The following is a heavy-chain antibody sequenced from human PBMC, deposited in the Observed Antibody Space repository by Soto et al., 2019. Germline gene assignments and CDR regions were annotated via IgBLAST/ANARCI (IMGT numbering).Heavy chain of an antibody. J-gene: IGHJ6*02. Sequence: SETRSVTCGVYAGFFSRDHCSGIRLPLGKGLEWIGEINHSGSTNYNPSLKSRVTISVDTSKNQFSLKLSSVTAADTAVYYCARGQTMVRRTLYYYYYGMDVWGQGTTVT. D-gene: IGHD3-10*01. CDR2: INHSGST. V-gene: IGHV4-34*01. CDR1: AGFFSRDH. CDR3: ARGQTMVRRTLYYYYYGMDV.